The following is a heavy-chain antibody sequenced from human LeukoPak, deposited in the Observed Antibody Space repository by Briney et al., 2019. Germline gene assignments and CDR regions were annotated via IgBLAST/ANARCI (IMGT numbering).Heavy chain of an antibody. CDR3: AKQNPRHDNWFDP. CDR2: ISGGGGST. Sequence: GGSLRLSCVASGFNFNIYAMSWVRQAPGKGPEWVPSISGGGGSTYYADSVKGRFTISRDNSKNTLYLQMNSLRAEDTAVYYCAKQNPRHDNWFDPWGQGTLVTVSS. D-gene: IGHD1-14*01. J-gene: IGHJ5*02. CDR1: GFNFNIYA. V-gene: IGHV3-23*01.